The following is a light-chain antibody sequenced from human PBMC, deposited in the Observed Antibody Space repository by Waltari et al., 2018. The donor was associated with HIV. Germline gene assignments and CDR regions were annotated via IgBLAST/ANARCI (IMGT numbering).Light chain of an antibody. CDR2: EDT. J-gene: IGLJ1*01. CDR3: CSYASSTTFEV. Sequence: QSALTQPASVSGSPGQSITIPCPGPSSDIGTYHVFSWFQHHPGKAPKLMLYEDTTRPPGVSNRFSGSKSGNTASLTISGLQGEDEADYYCCSYASSTTFEVFGTGTKVTVL. CDR1: SSDIGTYHV. V-gene: IGLV2-23*02.